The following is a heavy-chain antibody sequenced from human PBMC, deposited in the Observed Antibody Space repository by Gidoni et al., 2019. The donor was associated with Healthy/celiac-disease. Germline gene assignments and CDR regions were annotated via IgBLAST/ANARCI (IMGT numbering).Heavy chain of an antibody. CDR3: AMSRGSSWRYYYGMDV. J-gene: IGHJ6*02. CDR1: GFTFRSYG. V-gene: IGHV3-33*01. Sequence: QVQLVESGGGVVQPGRYRRLSCAASGFTFRSYGMHWVRQAPGTGLGWVAVIWYDGSNKYYADSVKGRFTISRDNSKNTLYLQMNSLRAEDTAVYYCAMSRGSSWRYYYGMDVWGQGTTVTVSS. D-gene: IGHD6-13*01. CDR2: IWYDGSNK.